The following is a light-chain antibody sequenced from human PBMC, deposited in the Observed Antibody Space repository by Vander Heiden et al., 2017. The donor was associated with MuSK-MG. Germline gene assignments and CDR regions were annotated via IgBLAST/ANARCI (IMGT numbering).Light chain of an antibody. CDR2: AAS. J-gene: IGKJ4*01. V-gene: IGKV1-39*01. CDR3: QQSDSTPLT. CDR1: QSISSY. Sequence: DIQMTQSPSSLSASVGDRVTITCRASQSISSYLNWYQQKPGKAPKLLISAASSLQSGVPSRFSGSGSGTDFTLTISSLQPEDFATYYCQQSDSTPLTFGGGTKVEIK.